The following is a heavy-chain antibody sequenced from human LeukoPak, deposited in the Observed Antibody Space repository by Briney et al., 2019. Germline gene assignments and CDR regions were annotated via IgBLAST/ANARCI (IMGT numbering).Heavy chain of an antibody. V-gene: IGHV3-23*01. CDR3: ARHDSFIPF. Sequence: PGGSLILSCVASGFTFSDYAMSWVRQAPGKGLEWVSGISDSGGSTYYTDSVKGRCTISRDNSKKTVSLQMNNLRAEDTAVYFCARHDSFIPFWGQGTLVTVTS. CDR1: GFTFSDYA. CDR2: ISDSGGST. J-gene: IGHJ4*02. D-gene: IGHD3-16*02.